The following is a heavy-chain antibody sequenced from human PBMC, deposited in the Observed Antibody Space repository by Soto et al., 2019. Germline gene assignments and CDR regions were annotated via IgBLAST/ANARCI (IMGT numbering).Heavy chain of an antibody. CDR2: ISGSGSNT. J-gene: IGHJ4*02. CDR3: ARDRATFDC. CDR1: GFTFTSYA. V-gene: IGHV3-23*01. D-gene: IGHD1-26*01. Sequence: VGSLRLSCASSGFTFTSYAMSWVRLTPGKGLEWVSAISGSGSNTFYADSVRGRFTISRDNSKNTVFLQMNNLRAEDTAVYFCARDRATFDCWGQGTRVTVSS.